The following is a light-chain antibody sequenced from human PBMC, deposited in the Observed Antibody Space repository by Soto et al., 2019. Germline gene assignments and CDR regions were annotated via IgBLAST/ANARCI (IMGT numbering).Light chain of an antibody. J-gene: IGLJ1*01. CDR1: ALPRQY. CDR3: QSAETSGNIEV. Sequence: SYELTQPPSMSVSPGQTAVITCSGDALPRQYVYWFKQKPGQAPVLVIYQDTRRPPTIPARFSGSASGTTVSLTISGVQADDDADYYCQSAETSGNIEVFGPGTKVTVL. V-gene: IGLV3-25*02. CDR2: QDT.